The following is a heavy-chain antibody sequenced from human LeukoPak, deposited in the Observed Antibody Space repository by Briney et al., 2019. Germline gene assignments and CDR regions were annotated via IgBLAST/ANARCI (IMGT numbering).Heavy chain of an antibody. CDR3: ARALVRGTGAGYYYYMDV. V-gene: IGHV1-2*02. CDR1: GYTFTGYY. J-gene: IGHJ6*03. CDR2: INPKSGGT. D-gene: IGHD6-6*01. Sequence: ASVKVSCKASGYTFTGYYMHWVRQAPGQGLEWMGWINPKSGGTNYAQNFQGRVTMTRDTSSTTVYMELTRLRSDDTAVYYCARALVRGTGAGYYYYMDVWGKGTTVTISS.